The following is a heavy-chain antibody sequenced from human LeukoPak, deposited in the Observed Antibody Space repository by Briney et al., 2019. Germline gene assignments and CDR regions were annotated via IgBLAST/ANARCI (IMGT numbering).Heavy chain of an antibody. CDR1: GGSISSYY. CDR3: ARARPDTAMAVDY. J-gene: IGHJ4*02. D-gene: IGHD5-18*01. V-gene: IGHV4-59*01. Sequence: PSETLSLTCTVSGGSISSYYWSWVRQPPGKGLEYIGYIHNSGSTNYNPSLKSRVTVSVDTSKNQFSLKLRSVTAADTAVYYCARARPDTAMAVDYWGQGTLVTVSS. CDR2: IHNSGST.